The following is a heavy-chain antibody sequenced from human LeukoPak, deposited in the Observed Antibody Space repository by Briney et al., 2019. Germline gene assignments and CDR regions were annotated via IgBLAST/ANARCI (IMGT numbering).Heavy chain of an antibody. CDR1: GFNFNYFA. CDR3: SRIKYGGSSGYHFDY. V-gene: IGHV3-23*01. J-gene: IGHJ4*02. Sequence: GGSLRLSCSASGFNFNYFAMSWIRQAPGKRLEWVSTIGDSGSGGSYADSVRGRFTISRDNSKNMVYLQMHSLRVDDSAVYYCSRIKYGGSSGYHFDYWGQGTLVTVSS. CDR2: IGDSGSGG. D-gene: IGHD2-15*01.